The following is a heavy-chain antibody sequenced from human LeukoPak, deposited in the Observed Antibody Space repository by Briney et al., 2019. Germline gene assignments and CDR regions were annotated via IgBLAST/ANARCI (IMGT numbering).Heavy chain of an antibody. D-gene: IGHD1-26*01. Sequence: QPGRSLRLSCAASGFTFSDYTIHWVRQAPGKGLEWVAVIWYDGSNKYYADSVKGRFTISRDNSKNTLYLQMHSLRAEDTAMYYCATNSGSPGGYWGQGTLVTVSS. J-gene: IGHJ4*02. CDR3: ATNSGSPGGY. V-gene: IGHV3-33*01. CDR1: GFTFSDYT. CDR2: IWYDGSNK.